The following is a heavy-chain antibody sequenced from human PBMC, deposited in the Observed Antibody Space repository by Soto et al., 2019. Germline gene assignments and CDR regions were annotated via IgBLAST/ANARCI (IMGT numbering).Heavy chain of an antibody. CDR3: PRTRSKYYDIIAGIDV. V-gene: IGHV1-8*01. CDR2: MNPNSGNT. CDR1: GYTFTSYD. J-gene: IGHJ6*02. Sequence: ASVKVSCKASGYTFTSYDTNWPRQATAQGLEWMGWMNPNSGNTGYAQKFQGRVTMTRNTSISTAYMELRMLRSEDTAVYYYPRTRSKYYDIIAGIDVWGQGTRVTVSS. D-gene: IGHD3-22*01.